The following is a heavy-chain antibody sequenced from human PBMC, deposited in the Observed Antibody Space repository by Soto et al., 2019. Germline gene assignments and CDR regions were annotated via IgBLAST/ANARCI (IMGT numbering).Heavy chain of an antibody. D-gene: IGHD5-12*01. J-gene: IGHJ5*02. V-gene: IGHV4-59*01. CDR1: GGFISSYY. Sequence: QVQLQESDPGLVKSSETLSLTCTVSGGFISSYYWCCIRQPPGKGLEWIGYIYYSGSTNYNPTLKSRVTISVDTSKNQFSLKLTSVTAADTAVYYCARGRTDSGYDTNWFDLWGQGTLVTVSS. CDR3: ARGRTDSGYDTNWFDL. CDR2: IYYSGST.